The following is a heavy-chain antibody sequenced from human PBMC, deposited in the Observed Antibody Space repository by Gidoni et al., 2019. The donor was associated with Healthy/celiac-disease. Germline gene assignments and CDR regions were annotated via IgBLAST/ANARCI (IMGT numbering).Heavy chain of an antibody. Sequence: GVVQPGRSLRLSCAASGFTFSSYGMHWVRQAPGKGLEWVAVIWYDGSNKYYADSVKGRFTISRDNSKNTLYLQMNSLRAEDTAVYYCARGSGKRGSGYFDYWGQGTLVTVSS. J-gene: IGHJ4*02. CDR1: GFTFSSYG. D-gene: IGHD3-10*01. CDR2: IWYDGSNK. CDR3: ARGSGKRGSGYFDY. V-gene: IGHV3-33*01.